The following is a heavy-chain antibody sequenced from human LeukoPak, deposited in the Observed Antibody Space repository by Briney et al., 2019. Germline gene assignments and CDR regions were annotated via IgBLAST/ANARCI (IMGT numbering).Heavy chain of an antibody. V-gene: IGHV1-69*13. CDR3: ARQSGYSSGWYAKRYYFDY. CDR1: GGTFSSYA. CDR2: IIPIFGTA. D-gene: IGHD6-19*01. Sequence: ASVKVSCKASGGTFSSYAISWVRQAPGQGLGWMGGIIPIFGTANYAQKFQGRVTITADESTSTAYMELSSLRSEDTAVYYCARQSGYSSGWYAKRYYFDYWGQGTLVTVSS. J-gene: IGHJ4*02.